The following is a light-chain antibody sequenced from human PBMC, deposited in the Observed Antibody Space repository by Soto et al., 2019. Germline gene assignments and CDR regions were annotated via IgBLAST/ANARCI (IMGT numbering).Light chain of an antibody. V-gene: IGKV1-27*01. CDR2: AAS. CDR3: RKDDSAPIT. CDR1: QGISNY. Sequence: IQMTQSPSSLSASVGDRVTITCRASQGISNYLAWYQQKPGKVPKLLIYAASTLQSGVPPGFIGGGPGTDFTPTISSQQPEDVASFYFRKDDSAPITFGQGTRLEIK. J-gene: IGKJ5*01.